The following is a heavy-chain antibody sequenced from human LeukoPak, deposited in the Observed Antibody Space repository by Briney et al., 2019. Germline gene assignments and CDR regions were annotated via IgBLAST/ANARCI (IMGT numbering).Heavy chain of an antibody. Sequence: GESLKISCKGSGYSFTSYWIGWVRQMPGKGLEWMGIIYPGDSDTRYSPSFQGQVTISADKSISTAYLQWSSLKASDTAMYYCARAESEMDSSGYYLDYWGQGTLVTVSS. J-gene: IGHJ4*02. CDR3: ARAESEMDSSGYYLDY. CDR1: GYSFTSYW. CDR2: IYPGDSDT. D-gene: IGHD3-22*01. V-gene: IGHV5-51*01.